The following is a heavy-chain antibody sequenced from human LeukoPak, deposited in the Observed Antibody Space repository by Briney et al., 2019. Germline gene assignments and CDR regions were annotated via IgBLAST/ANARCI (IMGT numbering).Heavy chain of an antibody. V-gene: IGHV1-2*02. D-gene: IGHD6-13*01. Sequence: ASVKVSCKASGYTFTDFYMHWVRQAPGQGLEWMGWINPNSGGTNYAQRFQGRVTMTRDTSISTAYMELSRLRSDDTAVYYCARVGAAPGHFDYWGQGTQLTVSS. J-gene: IGHJ4*02. CDR2: INPNSGGT. CDR3: ARVGAAPGHFDY. CDR1: GYTFTDFY.